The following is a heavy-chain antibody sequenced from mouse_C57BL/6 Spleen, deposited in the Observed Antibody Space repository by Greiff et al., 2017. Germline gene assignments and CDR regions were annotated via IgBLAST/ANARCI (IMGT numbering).Heavy chain of an antibody. CDR1: GYTFTDYY. V-gene: IGHV1-26*01. CDR2: INPNNGGT. J-gene: IGHJ3*01. D-gene: IGHD2-4*01. CDR3: ARIYDYDGHAAWFAY. Sequence: LVKPGASVKISCKASGYTFTDYYMNWVKQSHGKSLEWIGDINPNNGGTSYNQKFKGKATLTVDKSSSTAYMELRSLTSEDSAVDYCARIYDYDGHAAWFAYWGQGTLVTVSA.